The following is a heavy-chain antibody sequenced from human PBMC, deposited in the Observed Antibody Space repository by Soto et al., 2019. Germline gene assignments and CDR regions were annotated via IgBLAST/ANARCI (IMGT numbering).Heavy chain of an antibody. V-gene: IGHV1-3*01. CDR1: GYTFKSYA. Sequence: ASVKVSCKASGYTFKSYALHWVRQAPGQRLEWMGLINPGNGHTKYARKFRDRLTITMDTSASTVYMELSSLRSEDTAVYYCASETLYLLDYWGQGTLVTVSS. CDR2: INPGNGHT. J-gene: IGHJ4*02. D-gene: IGHD2-8*01. CDR3: ASETLYLLDY.